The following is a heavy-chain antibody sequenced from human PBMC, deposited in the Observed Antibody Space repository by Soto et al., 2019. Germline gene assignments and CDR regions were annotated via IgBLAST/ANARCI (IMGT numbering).Heavy chain of an antibody. J-gene: IGHJ5*01. D-gene: IGHD2-21*01. CDR1: GGTVSGYA. CDR3: AGGLCYLHMYNWVDF. CDR2: LVPIFGRT. Sequence: QVQLVQSGAEVKKPGSSVKVSCKASGGTVSGYAIIWVRQAPGQGLEWIGGLVPIFGRTNYAQKLQGRVTVTADVSTNGADLELGSLRSEDTALYDCAGGLCYLHMYNWVDFWGQGTLVTVSS. V-gene: IGHV1-69*01.